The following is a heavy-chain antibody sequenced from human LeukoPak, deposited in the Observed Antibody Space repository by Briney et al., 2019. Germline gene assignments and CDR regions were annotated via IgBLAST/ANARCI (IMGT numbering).Heavy chain of an antibody. CDR3: ASRAGYTGSWSAFDY. D-gene: IGHD6-13*01. V-gene: IGHV3-7*05. CDR1: GFTFSNSG. Sequence: GGSLRLSCAASGFTFSNSGMSWVRQAPGKGLEWVANINQDGSEKNCVDSVKGRFTISRDNAKNSLYLQMNSLRAEDTAVYYCASRAGYTGSWSAFDYWGQGTLVTVSS. CDR2: INQDGSEK. J-gene: IGHJ4*02.